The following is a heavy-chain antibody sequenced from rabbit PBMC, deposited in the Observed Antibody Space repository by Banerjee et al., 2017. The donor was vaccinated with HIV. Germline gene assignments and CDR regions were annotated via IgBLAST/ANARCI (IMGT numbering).Heavy chain of an antibody. V-gene: IGHV1S40*01. CDR2: IYTSSGST. Sequence: QSLEESGGDLVKPGASLTLTCTASGFSFSSSYWICWVRQAPGKGLEWIACIYTSSGSTYYASWAKGRFTISKTSSTTVTLQMTSLTAADTATYFCARDTGYAGYGYFYYGMDLWGPGTLVTVS. CDR1: GFSFSSSYW. D-gene: IGHD7-1*01. J-gene: IGHJ6*01. CDR3: ARDTGYAGYGYFYYGMDL.